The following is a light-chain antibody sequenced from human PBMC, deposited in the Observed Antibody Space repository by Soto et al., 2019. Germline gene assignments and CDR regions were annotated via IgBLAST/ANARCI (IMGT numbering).Light chain of an antibody. Sequence: EIVLTQSPGTLSLSPGERATLSCRASQTVNSIYLAWYQQKPGQAPRLLIYGTSNRATGIPDRFSGSGSGTDFTLTISRPEPEDFAVYYCQQYDTSPRTFGQGTKVEIK. CDR1: QTVNSIY. J-gene: IGKJ1*01. CDR3: QQYDTSPRT. CDR2: GTS. V-gene: IGKV3-20*01.